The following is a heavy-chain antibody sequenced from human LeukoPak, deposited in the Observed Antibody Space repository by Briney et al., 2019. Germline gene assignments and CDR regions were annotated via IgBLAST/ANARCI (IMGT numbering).Heavy chain of an antibody. CDR2: IKQDGSEK. D-gene: IGHD3-10*01. CDR3: ARVSSKATVRGLITKKNYYYYYMDV. V-gene: IGHV3-7*01. CDR1: GFTFSSYW. J-gene: IGHJ6*03. Sequence: PGGSLRLSCAASGFTFSSYWMSWVRQAPGKGLEWVANIKQDGSEKYCVDSVKGRFTISRDNAKNSLYLQMNSLRAEDTAVYYCARVSSKATVRGLITKKNYYYYYMDVWGKGTTVTISS.